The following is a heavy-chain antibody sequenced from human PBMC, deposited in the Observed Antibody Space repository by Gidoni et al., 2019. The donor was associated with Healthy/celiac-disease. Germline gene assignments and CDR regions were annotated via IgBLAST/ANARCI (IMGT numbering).Heavy chain of an antibody. CDR3: ARDGYYYGSGSYYIGAFDI. CDR2: ST. V-gene: IGHV4-31*02. D-gene: IGHD3-10*01. Sequence: STYYNPSLKSRVTISVDTSKNQFSLKLSSVTAADTAVYYCARDGYYYGSGSYYIGAFDIWGQGTMVTVSS. J-gene: IGHJ3*02.